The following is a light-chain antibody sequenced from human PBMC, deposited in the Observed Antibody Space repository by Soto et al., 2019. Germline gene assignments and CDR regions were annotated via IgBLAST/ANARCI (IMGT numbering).Light chain of an antibody. CDR2: KAS. Sequence: DIQMTQFPSTLSASVGDRETNTCRASQSISSWLAWYQQKPGKAPKLLIYKASTLESGVPSNFSGSGSGTEFTLTISSLQPEDFATYYCQQYNSYPWTFGQGTKV. J-gene: IGKJ1*01. CDR1: QSISSW. V-gene: IGKV1-5*03. CDR3: QQYNSYPWT.